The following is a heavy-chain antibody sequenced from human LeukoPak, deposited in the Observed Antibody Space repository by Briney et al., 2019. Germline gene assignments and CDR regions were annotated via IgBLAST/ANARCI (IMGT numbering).Heavy chain of an antibody. CDR2: IWYDGSNK. J-gene: IGHJ4*02. CDR1: GFTFSSYG. CDR3: ARGDCSSTSCYSAPIDY. Sequence: GGSLRLSCAASGFTFSSYGVHWVRQAPGKGLEWVAVIWYDGSNKYYADSVKGRFTISRDNSKNTLYLQMNSLRAEDTAVYYCARGDCSSTSCYSAPIDYWGQGTLVTVSS. D-gene: IGHD2-2*01. V-gene: IGHV3-33*01.